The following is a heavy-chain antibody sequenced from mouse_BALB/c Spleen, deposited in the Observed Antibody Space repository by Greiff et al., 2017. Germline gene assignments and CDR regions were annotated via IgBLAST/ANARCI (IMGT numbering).Heavy chain of an antibody. CDR2: INPYNGAT. D-gene: IGHD2-1*01. Sequence: EVQLQQSGPELVKPGASVKISCKASGYSFTGYYMHWVKQSHVKSLEWIGRINPYNGATSYNQNFKDKASLTVDKSSSTAYMELHSLTSEDSAVYYCARDGNSIPHYWGQGTSVTVSS. CDR1: GYSFTGYY. CDR3: ARDGNSIPHY. J-gene: IGHJ4*01. V-gene: IGHV1-31*01.